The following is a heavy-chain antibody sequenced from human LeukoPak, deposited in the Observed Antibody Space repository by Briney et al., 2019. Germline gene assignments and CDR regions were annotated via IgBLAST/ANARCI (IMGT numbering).Heavy chain of an antibody. CDR1: GGTFSSYA. V-gene: IGHV1-69*04. D-gene: IGHD3-9*01. J-gene: IGHJ4*02. CDR2: IIPIFGIA. Sequence: ASVKVSCKASGGTFSSYAISWVRQAPGQGLEWMGRIIPIFGIANYAQKFQGRVTITADKSTSTAYMELSSLRSEDTAVYYCARSYFDWAYYFDYWGQGTLVTVSS. CDR3: ARSYFDWAYYFDY.